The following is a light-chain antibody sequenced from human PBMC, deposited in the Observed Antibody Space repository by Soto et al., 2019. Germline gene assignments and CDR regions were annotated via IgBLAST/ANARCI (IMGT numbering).Light chain of an antibody. CDR3: AAWDDSLSGWV. CDR1: SSHIGSNP. Sequence: QSVLTQPPSASGTPGQRVTISCSGSSSHIGSNPVNWYRQLPGTAPKLLIYSNNQRPSGVPVRFSASKSGSSASLAISGLQSEDEADYYCAAWDDSLSGWVFGGGTKLTVL. V-gene: IGLV1-44*01. J-gene: IGLJ3*02. CDR2: SNN.